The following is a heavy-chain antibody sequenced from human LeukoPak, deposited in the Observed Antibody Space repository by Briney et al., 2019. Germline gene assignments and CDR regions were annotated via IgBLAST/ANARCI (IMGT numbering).Heavy chain of an antibody. CDR2: IYYSGST. CDR3: ARRTTGYTRGYFDY. CDR1: GGSISSYY. D-gene: IGHD1-14*01. Sequence: SETLSLTCTVSGGSISSYYWSWIRQPPGKGLEWIGYIYYSGSTNYNPSLKSRVTISVDTSKNQFSLKLSSVTAADMAVYYCARRTTGYTRGYFDYWGQGTLVTVSS. V-gene: IGHV4-59*08. J-gene: IGHJ4*02.